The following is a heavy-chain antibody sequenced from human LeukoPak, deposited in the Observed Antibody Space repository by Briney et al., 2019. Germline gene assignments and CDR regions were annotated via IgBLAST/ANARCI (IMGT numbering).Heavy chain of an antibody. CDR3: AREDIVVVPAAYFGGYSYGMDV. CDR2: ISSSGSTI. J-gene: IGHJ6*04. D-gene: IGHD2-2*01. V-gene: IGHV3-48*03. CDR1: GFTFSSYE. Sequence: GGSLLLSCAASGFTFSSYEMNGGRRAPGKGLEWVSYISSSGSTIYYADSGKGGFTISSATAKNSLYLQINSLRAEDTAVYYCAREDIVVVPAAYFGGYSYGMDVWGKGTTVTVSS.